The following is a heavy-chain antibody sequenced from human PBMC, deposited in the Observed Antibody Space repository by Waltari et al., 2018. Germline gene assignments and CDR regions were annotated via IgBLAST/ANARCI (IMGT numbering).Heavy chain of an antibody. J-gene: IGHJ6*02. V-gene: IGHV4-39*07. CDR1: GDSVSKSNYY. CDR3: AKYSSSPYYYGMDV. CDR2: IYYSGIT. D-gene: IGHD6-13*01. Sequence: QLQLQESGPGLVKPSETLSLTCAVSGDSVSKSNYYGAWIRQTPGKGLEWIGSIYYSGITYYNPSLKSRATISIDTSKNQFSLKLSSVTAADTAVYYCAKYSSSPYYYGMDVWGQGTTVTVSS.